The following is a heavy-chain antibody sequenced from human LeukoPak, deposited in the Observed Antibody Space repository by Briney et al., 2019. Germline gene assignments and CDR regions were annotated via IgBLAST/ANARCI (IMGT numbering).Heavy chain of an antibody. CDR1: GFTFSNHG. Sequence: GGSLRLSCAASGFTFSNHGMNWVRQAPGKGLEWVSSITGSGATTYYADSVQGRFTISRDNSKNILYLQMNSLTAEDTAVYWCAKDPINWGSIYFDCWGQGTLVTVSS. D-gene: IGHD7-27*01. J-gene: IGHJ4*02. CDR2: ITGSGATT. CDR3: AKDPINWGSIYFDC. V-gene: IGHV3-23*01.